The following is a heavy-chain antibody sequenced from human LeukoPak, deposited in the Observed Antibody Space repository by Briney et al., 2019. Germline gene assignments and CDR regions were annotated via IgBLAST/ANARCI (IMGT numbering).Heavy chain of an antibody. V-gene: IGHV4-34*01. J-gene: IGHJ4*02. CDR2: INHSGST. CDR3: ARGRIYGSGTWRWNYFDY. Sequence: SETLSLTCVVYGGSFSGYYWSWIRQPPGKGLEWIGEINHSGSTNYNPSLKSRVTISVDTSKNQFSLKLSSVTAADTAVYYCARGRIYGSGTWRWNYFDYWGQGTLVTVSS. D-gene: IGHD3-10*01. CDR1: GGSFSGYY.